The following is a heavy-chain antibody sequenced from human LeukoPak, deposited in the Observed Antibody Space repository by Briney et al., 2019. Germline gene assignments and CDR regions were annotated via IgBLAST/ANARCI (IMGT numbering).Heavy chain of an antibody. CDR2: IYYSGST. CDR3: AREISGWYDY. J-gene: IGHJ4*02. CDR1: GGSISSYY. V-gene: IGHV4-59*01. Sequence: SETLSLTCTVSGGSISSYYWSWIRQPPGKGLEWIGYIYYSGSTSYNPSLKSRVTISVDTSKNQFSLKLSSVTAADTAVYYCAREISGWYDYWGQGTLVTVSS. D-gene: IGHD6-19*01.